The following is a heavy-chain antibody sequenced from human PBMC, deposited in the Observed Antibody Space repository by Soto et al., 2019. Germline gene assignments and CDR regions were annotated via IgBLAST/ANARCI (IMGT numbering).Heavy chain of an antibody. V-gene: IGHV3-23*01. Sequence: GGSLRLSCAASGFTFSSYAMSWVRQAPGKGLEWVSAISGSGGSTYYADSVKGRFTISRDNSKNTLYLQMNSLRAEDTAVYYCAKGALPSARYYYYYYYMDVWGKGTTVTVSS. J-gene: IGHJ6*03. CDR2: ISGSGGST. CDR3: AKGALPSARYYYYYYYMDV. D-gene: IGHD2-2*01. CDR1: GFTFSSYA.